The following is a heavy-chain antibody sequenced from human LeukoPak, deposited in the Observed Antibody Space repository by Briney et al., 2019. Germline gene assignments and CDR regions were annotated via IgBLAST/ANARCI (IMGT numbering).Heavy chain of an antibody. CDR3: ARGRGKKDIVVVPSRTNWFDP. CDR2: ISAYNGNT. V-gene: IGHV1-18*01. Sequence: ASVKVSCKASGYTFTSYGISWVRQAPGQGLEWMGWISAYNGNTNYAQKLQGRVTMTTDTSTSTAYMELRSLRSDDTAVYYCARGRGKKDIVVVPSRTNWFDPWGQGTLVTVSS. J-gene: IGHJ5*02. D-gene: IGHD2-2*01. CDR1: GYTFTSYG.